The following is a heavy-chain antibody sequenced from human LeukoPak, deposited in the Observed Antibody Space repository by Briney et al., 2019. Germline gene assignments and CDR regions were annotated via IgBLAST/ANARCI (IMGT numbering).Heavy chain of an antibody. D-gene: IGHD3-22*01. J-gene: IGHJ4*02. Sequence: TGGSLRLSCAASGFTFSSYGMHWVRQAPGKGLEWVAFIRYDGSKKYYTDSVKGRFTISRDNSKNTLYLQMNSLRAEDTAVYYCAKEEDSSGYDGYFDYWGQGTLVTVSS. V-gene: IGHV3-30*02. CDR2: IRYDGSKK. CDR3: AKEEDSSGYDGYFDY. CDR1: GFTFSSYG.